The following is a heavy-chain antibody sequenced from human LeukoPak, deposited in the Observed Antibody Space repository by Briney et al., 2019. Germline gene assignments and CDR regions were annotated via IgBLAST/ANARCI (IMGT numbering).Heavy chain of an antibody. Sequence: GASVKVSCKASGGTFSSYAISWVRQAPGQGLEWMGRIIPIFGTANYAQKFQGRVTITTDESTSTAYMELSSLRSEDTAVYYCASSGADTAMVKGHWGQGTLVTVSS. V-gene: IGHV1-69*05. J-gene: IGHJ4*02. CDR3: ASSGADTAMVKGH. CDR2: IIPIFGTA. D-gene: IGHD5-18*01. CDR1: GGTFSSYA.